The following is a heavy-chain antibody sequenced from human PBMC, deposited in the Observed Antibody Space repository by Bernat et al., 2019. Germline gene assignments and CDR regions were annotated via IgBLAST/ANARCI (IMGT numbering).Heavy chain of an antibody. D-gene: IGHD2-2*01. CDR2: IWYDGTNK. Sequence: QVQLVESGGGVVQPGRSLRISCAASGFTFSNYGMHWVRQAPGKGQEWVAVIWYDGTNKYYADSVKGRFTISRDNSKNTLYLQMNSLRAEDTAVYYCAKGSIHVRYYYGMDVWGQGTTVTVSS. V-gene: IGHV3-33*06. CDR3: AKGSIHVRYYYGMDV. CDR1: GFTFSNYG. J-gene: IGHJ6*02.